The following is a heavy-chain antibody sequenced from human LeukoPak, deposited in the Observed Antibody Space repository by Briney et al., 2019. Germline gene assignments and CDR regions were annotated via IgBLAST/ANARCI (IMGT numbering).Heavy chain of an antibody. CDR3: ARVGGTNYYYYGMDV. CDR2: IYDSGST. Sequence: SETLSLTCTVSGGSISSYYWSWIRQPPGKGLEWIGYIYDSGSTNYNPSLKSRVTISVDTSKNQFSLKLSSVTAANTAMYYCARVGGTNYYYYGMDVWGQGTTVTVSS. J-gene: IGHJ6*02. D-gene: IGHD1-1*01. CDR1: GGSISSYY. V-gene: IGHV4-59*01.